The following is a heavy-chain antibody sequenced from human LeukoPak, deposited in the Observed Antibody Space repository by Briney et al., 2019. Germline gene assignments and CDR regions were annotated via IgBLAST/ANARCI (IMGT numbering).Heavy chain of an antibody. Sequence: PSETLSLTCAVSGGSISSSNWWSWVRQPPGKGLEWIGEIYHSGSTNYNPSLKSRVTISVDKSKNQFSLKLSSVTAADTAVYYCARDRSSGWYISDAFDIWGQGTMVTVSS. J-gene: IGHJ3*02. D-gene: IGHD6-19*01. V-gene: IGHV4-4*02. CDR2: IYHSGST. CDR3: ARDRSSGWYISDAFDI. CDR1: GGSISSSNW.